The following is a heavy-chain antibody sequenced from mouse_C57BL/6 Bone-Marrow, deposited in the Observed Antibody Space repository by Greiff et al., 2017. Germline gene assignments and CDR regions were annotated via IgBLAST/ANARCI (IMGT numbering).Heavy chain of an antibody. J-gene: IGHJ3*01. V-gene: IGHV5-4*01. CDR3: ARDDGYLFAY. D-gene: IGHD2-3*01. Sequence: EVKLVESGGGLVKPGGSLKLSCAASGFTFSSDAMSWVRQTPEKRLEWVATISDGGSYTYYPDNVKGRFTISRDNAKNNLYLQMSHLKSEDTAMYYCARDDGYLFAYWGQGTLVTVSA. CDR1: GFTFSSDA. CDR2: ISDGGSYT.